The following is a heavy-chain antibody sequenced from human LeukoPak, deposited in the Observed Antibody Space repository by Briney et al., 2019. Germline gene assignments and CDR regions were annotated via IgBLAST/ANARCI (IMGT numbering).Heavy chain of an antibody. V-gene: IGHV3-74*01. Sequence: GGSLRLSCAASGFTFGNYWMHWVRQAPGKGLVWLSRINNDGSSSSYADFVKGRFTISRDNSRNTLYLQMNSLRAEDTAVYYCAKEGRDYQYYFDYWGQGTLVTVSS. CDR1: GFTFGNYW. CDR2: INNDGSSS. J-gene: IGHJ4*02. D-gene: IGHD2-2*01. CDR3: AKEGRDYQYYFDY.